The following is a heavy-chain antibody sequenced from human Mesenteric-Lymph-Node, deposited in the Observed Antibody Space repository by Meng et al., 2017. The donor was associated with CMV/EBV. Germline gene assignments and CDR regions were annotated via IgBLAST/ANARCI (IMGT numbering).Heavy chain of an antibody. D-gene: IGHD3-3*01. Sequence: GESLKISCAASGFTFSSYEMNWVRQAPGKGLEWISYISHSGTTIYYADSVKGRFTISRDNANNSLYLQMNSLRVGDTAVYYCARDRRTYYDFWSGSPEGFDPWGQGTLVTVSS. CDR2: ISHSGTTI. CDR3: ARDRRTYYDFWSGSPEGFDP. CDR1: GFTFSSYE. J-gene: IGHJ5*02. V-gene: IGHV3-48*03.